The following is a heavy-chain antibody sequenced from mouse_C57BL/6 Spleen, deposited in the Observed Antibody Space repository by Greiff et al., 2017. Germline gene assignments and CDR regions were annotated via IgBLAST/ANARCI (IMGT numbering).Heavy chain of an antibody. Sequence: QVQLQQSGPELVKPGASVKISCKASGYAFSSSWMNWVKRRPGKGLEWIGRIYPGDGDTNYNGKFKGKATLTADKSSSTAYMQLSSLTSEDSAVYFCARSRRSRDDGYYYAMDYWGQGTSVTVSS. D-gene: IGHD2-3*01. V-gene: IGHV1-82*01. CDR1: GYAFSSSW. CDR3: ARSRRSRDDGYYYAMDY. CDR2: IYPGDGDT. J-gene: IGHJ4*01.